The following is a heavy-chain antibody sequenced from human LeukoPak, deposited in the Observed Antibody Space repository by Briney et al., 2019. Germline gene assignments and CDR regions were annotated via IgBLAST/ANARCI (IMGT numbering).Heavy chain of an antibody. D-gene: IGHD1-26*01. CDR3: ARDIEGAPAVFDY. J-gene: IGHJ4*02. Sequence: ASVKVSCKASGYTFTGYYMHWVRQAPGQGLEWMGWINPNSGGTNYAQKLQGRVTMTTDTSTSTAYMELRSLRSDETAIYYCARDIEGAPAVFDYWGQGTLVTVSS. CDR2: INPNSGGT. V-gene: IGHV1-2*02. CDR1: GYTFTGYY.